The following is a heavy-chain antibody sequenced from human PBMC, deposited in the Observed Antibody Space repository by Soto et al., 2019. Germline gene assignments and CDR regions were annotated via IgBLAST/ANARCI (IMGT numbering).Heavy chain of an antibody. CDR3: ARAFLRAARPQPAYYYYGMDV. CDR2: IKQDGSEK. CDR1: GFTFSSYW. J-gene: IGHJ6*02. V-gene: IGHV3-7*01. D-gene: IGHD6-6*01. Sequence: PGGSLRLSCAASGFTFSSYWMSWVRQAPGKGLEWVANIKQDGSEKYYVDSVKGRFTISRDNAKNSLYLQMNSLRAEDTAVYYCARAFLRAARPQPAYYYYGMDVWGQGTTVTVSS.